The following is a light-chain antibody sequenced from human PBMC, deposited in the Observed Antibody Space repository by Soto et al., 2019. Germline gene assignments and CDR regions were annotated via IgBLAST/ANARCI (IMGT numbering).Light chain of an antibody. CDR3: QQYNNWPPLT. CDR1: QSVSYN. CDR2: GAS. Sequence: EVVLTQLPATLSVSPGETATLSCRASQSVSYNLAWYQHKPGQAPRLLIYGASTRATGIPARFSGSGSGTRFTLTISSLQSEDFAVYYCQQYNNWPPLTFGGGTKVEIK. J-gene: IGKJ4*01. V-gene: IGKV3D-15*01.